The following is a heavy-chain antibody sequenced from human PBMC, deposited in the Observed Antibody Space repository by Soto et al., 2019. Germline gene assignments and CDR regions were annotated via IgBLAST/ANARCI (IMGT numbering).Heavy chain of an antibody. J-gene: IGHJ6*02. CDR1: GYSFTNND. Sequence: SVQLSCKASGYSFTNNDVSWVRQATGQGLEWMGWMNPGSGDTGYAQKFQGRVTMTRDASTSTVYMELSSLRSEDTAVYYCASRRGYSRWYVMDFWSQRSTVTVSS. D-gene: IGHD5-18*01. CDR3: ASRRGYSRWYVMDF. CDR2: MNPGSGDT. V-gene: IGHV1-8*01.